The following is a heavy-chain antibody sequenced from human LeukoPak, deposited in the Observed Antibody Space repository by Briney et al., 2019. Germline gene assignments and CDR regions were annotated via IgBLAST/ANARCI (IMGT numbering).Heavy chain of an antibody. CDR2: ITSSGTHI. V-gene: IGHV3-21*01. J-gene: IGHJ4*02. D-gene: IGHD3-3*01. CDR1: GFTFSSFN. Sequence: GGSLRLSCAASGFTFSSFNMNWVRQAPGKAMEWVSSITSSGTHIFYADSVRGRFTISRDNAKNSLYLQMNILRAEDTAVYYCARRYDFWSGYPPPLDYWGEGTLVTVSS. CDR3: ARRYDFWSGYPPPLDY.